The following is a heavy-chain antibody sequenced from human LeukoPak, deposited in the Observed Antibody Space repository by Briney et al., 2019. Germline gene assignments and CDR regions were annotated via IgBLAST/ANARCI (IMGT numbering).Heavy chain of an antibody. Sequence: GGSLRLSCAASGFTVSSTYMSRVRQAPGKGLEWVSVIYSGGTTYYADSVKGRFTISRDNSKNTLYLQMNSLRTEDTAVYYCARDLYDYGSYWGQGTLVTVSS. CDR2: IYSGGTT. CDR3: ARDLYDYGSY. D-gene: IGHD4/OR15-4a*01. J-gene: IGHJ4*02. CDR1: GFTVSSTY. V-gene: IGHV3-66*01.